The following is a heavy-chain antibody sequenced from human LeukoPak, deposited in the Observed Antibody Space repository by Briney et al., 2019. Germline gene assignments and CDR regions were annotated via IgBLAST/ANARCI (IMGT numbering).Heavy chain of an antibody. CDR1: GGSISSGGYY. D-gene: IGHD3-10*01. V-gene: IGHV4-30-4*08. Sequence: TSQTLSLTCTVSGGSISSGGYYWSWIRQPPGKGLEWIGYIYYSGNTYYNPSLKSRVTISIDTSKNQFSLKLSSVTAADTAVYYCARSVTRESMVRADAFDIWGQGTMVTVSS. J-gene: IGHJ3*02. CDR3: ARSVTRESMVRADAFDI. CDR2: IYYSGNT.